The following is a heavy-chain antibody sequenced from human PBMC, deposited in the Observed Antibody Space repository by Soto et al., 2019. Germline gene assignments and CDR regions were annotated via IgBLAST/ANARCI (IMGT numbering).Heavy chain of an antibody. CDR1: GFTFSTYA. Sequence: GGSLRLSCAASGFTFSTYAMTWVRQAPGKGLEWVSIISSSGDATYYLDSVKGRFTISRDNSRNTLNLQMHSLRAEDTAVYYCAKNGDFWSWGMDVWGQGTTVTFSS. J-gene: IGHJ6*02. D-gene: IGHD3-3*01. CDR2: ISSSGDAT. V-gene: IGHV3-23*01. CDR3: AKNGDFWSWGMDV.